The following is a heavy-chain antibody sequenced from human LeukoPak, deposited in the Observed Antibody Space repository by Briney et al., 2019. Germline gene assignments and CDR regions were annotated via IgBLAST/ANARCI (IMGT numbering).Heavy chain of an antibody. CDR3: SRDFVGPDDY. V-gene: IGHV3-74*01. CDR1: VFTLSKYW. Sequence: PGGSLRLSRAASVFTLSKYWMHWVRQAPRKGPVWVSRINEDVSRIDYADSVRGRFTISRDSAENTLYLQMNSLRAEDTAVYYCSRDFVGPDDYWGQGTLVSVSS. J-gene: IGHJ4*02. D-gene: IGHD1-26*01. CDR2: INEDVSRI.